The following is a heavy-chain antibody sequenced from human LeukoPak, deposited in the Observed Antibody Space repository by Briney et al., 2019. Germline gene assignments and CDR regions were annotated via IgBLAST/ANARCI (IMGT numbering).Heavy chain of an antibody. CDR3: ARLKGSQKIFDY. Sequence: PSETLSLTCTVSGGSISNYYWGWIRQPPGKGLEWIGSIYYSGSTYYNPSLKSRVTISVDTSKNQFSLKLSSVTAADTAVYYCARLKGSQKIFDYWGQGTLVTVSS. CDR2: IYYSGST. D-gene: IGHD2-15*01. J-gene: IGHJ4*02. V-gene: IGHV4-39*01. CDR1: GGSISNYY.